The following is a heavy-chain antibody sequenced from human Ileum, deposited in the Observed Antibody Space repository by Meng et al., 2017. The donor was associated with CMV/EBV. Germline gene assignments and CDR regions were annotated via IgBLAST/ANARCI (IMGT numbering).Heavy chain of an antibody. Sequence: QVQLQPWGAGFFKPSETLSLTCGVSGGSFSGYHWTWIRQPPGKGLEWIGEIDHSGGTNYNPSLKSRVAISLDTSKTQFSLKLNSVTAADTAVYYCATGSSQAWELSHYWGQGILVTVSS. CDR3: ATGSSQAWELSHY. CDR1: GGSFSGYH. V-gene: IGHV4-34*02. CDR2: IDHSGGT. D-gene: IGHD3-16*02. J-gene: IGHJ4*02.